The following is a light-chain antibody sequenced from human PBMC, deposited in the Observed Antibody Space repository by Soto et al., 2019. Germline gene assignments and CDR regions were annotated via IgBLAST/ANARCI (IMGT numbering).Light chain of an antibody. CDR3: QQYYSYTWT. CDR2: MAS. Sequence: DIQMTQSPSTPSASVGDRVTITCRASQSINSWLAWYQQKPGKAPKFLIYMASSLESGGPSRFSGSGSGTEFKLPISRLQPDDVATDYCQQYYSYTWTFGKWTKVEI. V-gene: IGKV1-5*03. CDR1: QSINSW. J-gene: IGKJ1*01.